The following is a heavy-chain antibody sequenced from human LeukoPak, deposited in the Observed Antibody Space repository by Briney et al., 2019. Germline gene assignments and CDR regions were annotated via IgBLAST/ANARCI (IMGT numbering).Heavy chain of an antibody. Sequence: GGSLRLSCAASGSTFSSYGMHWVRQTPGKGLEWVAFIRYDGSNKYYADSVKGRFTISRDNAKNSLYLQMNSLRAEDTAVYYCARWSGMATVTSDYWGQGTLVTVSS. J-gene: IGHJ4*02. D-gene: IGHD5-24*01. CDR2: IRYDGSNK. CDR1: GSTFSSYG. CDR3: ARWSGMATVTSDY. V-gene: IGHV3-30*02.